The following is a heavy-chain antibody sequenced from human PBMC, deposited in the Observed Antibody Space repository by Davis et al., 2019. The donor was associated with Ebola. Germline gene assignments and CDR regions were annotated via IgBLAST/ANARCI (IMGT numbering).Heavy chain of an antibody. V-gene: IGHV3-13*01. D-gene: IGHD3-3*01. CDR2: IGTAGDT. CDR1: GFIFRIYN. J-gene: IGHJ6*04. CDR3: ARAIFGGVSMDF. Sequence: GESLKISCAASGFIFRIYNMHWVRQVPGKGLEWVSSIGTAGDTYYPGSVKGRFTISRENVKNSLYLQMNSLRAGDTAVYYCARAIFGGVSMDFWGKGTTVTVSS.